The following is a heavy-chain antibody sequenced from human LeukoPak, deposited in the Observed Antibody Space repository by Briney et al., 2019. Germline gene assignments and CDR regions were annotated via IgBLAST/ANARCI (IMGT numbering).Heavy chain of an antibody. J-gene: IGHJ5*02. CDR2: IYYSGST. V-gene: IGHV4-59*01. CDR3: ARSTHWFDP. CDR1: GGSISSYY. Sequence: SETLSLTCTVSGGSISSYYWSWIRQPPGKGLEWIGYIYYSGSTNYNPSLKSRVTISVDTSKNQFPLKLSSVTAADTAVYYCARSTHWFDPWGQGTLVTVSS.